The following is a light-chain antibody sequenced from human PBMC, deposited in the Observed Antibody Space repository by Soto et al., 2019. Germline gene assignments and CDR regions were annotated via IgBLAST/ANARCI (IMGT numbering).Light chain of an antibody. CDR3: SSYTSSSTRV. J-gene: IGLJ3*02. CDR1: SSDVGGYNY. Sequence: QYVLTQPASVSGSPGQSITISCTGTSSDVGGYNYVSWYQQHPGKAPKLMIYEVSNRPSGVSNRFSGSKYGNTASLTISGLQAEDEDDYYCSSYTSSSTRVFGGGTKLTVL. CDR2: EVS. V-gene: IGLV2-14*01.